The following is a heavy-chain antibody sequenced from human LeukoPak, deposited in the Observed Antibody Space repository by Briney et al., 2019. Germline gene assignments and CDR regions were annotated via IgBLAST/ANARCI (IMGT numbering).Heavy chain of an antibody. CDR3: AREGGDWYAFWSGYPTYNWFDP. CDR1: AFTFSSYW. D-gene: IGHD3-3*01. V-gene: IGHV3-7*05. CDR2: IKQDGSEK. J-gene: IGHJ5*02. Sequence: GGSLRLSCAASAFTFSSYWMSWVRQAPGKGLEWVANIKQDGSEKYYVDSVKGRFTISRDNAKNSLYLQMNSLRAEDTAVYYCAREGGDWYAFWSGYPTYNWFDPWGQGTLVTVSS.